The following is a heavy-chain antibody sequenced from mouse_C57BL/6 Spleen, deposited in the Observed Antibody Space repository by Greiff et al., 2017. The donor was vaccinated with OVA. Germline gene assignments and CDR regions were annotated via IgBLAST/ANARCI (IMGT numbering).Heavy chain of an antibody. D-gene: IGHD2-4*01. CDR2: IDPENGDT. CDR1: GYTFTSYG. V-gene: IGHV14-4*01. Sequence: VQLKQSGAELVRPGSSVKMSCKTSGYTFTSYGINWVKQRPGQGLEWIGWIDPENGDTEYASKFQGKATITADTSSNTAYLQLSSLTSEDTAVYYCATVYDYDPFAYWGQGTLVTVSA. CDR3: ATVYDYDPFAY. J-gene: IGHJ3*01.